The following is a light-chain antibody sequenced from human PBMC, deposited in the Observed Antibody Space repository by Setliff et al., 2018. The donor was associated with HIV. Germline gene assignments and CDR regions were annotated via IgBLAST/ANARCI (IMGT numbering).Light chain of an antibody. CDR2: DVS. CDR3: CSYAGSSTYV. V-gene: IGLV2-23*02. CDR1: GSDVGGHKF. J-gene: IGLJ1*01. Sequence: QSVLTQPASVSGSPGQSITISCTGTGSDVGGHKFVSWYQQHPGKAPKLMIYDVSKRPSGVPDRFSGSKSGNTASLTISGLQAEDEADYYCCSYAGSSTYVFGTGTKVTVL.